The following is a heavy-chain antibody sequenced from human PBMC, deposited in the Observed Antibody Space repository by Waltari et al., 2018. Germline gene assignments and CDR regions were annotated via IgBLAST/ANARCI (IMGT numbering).Heavy chain of an antibody. Sequence: QLQLQESGPGLVKPWEPLSLTCTVSGGSISSSRYYWGWIRQPPGKGLEWIGSIYYSGSTYYNPSLKSRVTISVDTSKNQFSLKLSSVTAADTAVYYCARQPRRFLEWLAHPSNWFDPWGQGTLVTVSS. V-gene: IGHV4-39*01. CDR3: ARQPRRFLEWLAHPSNWFDP. CDR2: IYYSGST. D-gene: IGHD3-3*01. CDR1: GGSISSSRYY. J-gene: IGHJ5*02.